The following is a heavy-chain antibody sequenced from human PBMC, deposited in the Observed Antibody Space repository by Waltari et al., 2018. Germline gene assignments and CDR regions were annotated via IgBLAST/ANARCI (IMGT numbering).Heavy chain of an antibody. CDR3: ARVSGAGTRGGVGY. Sequence: QVQLQESGPGLVKPSETLSLTCTVSGGSISSHYWSWIRQPPGKGLEWIGYIYYSGRTNYNPSLRSGVTMSVDTSKTQFSLKLSAVTAADTAVYYCARVSGAGTRGGVGYWGQGTLVTVSS. V-gene: IGHV4-59*11. CDR2: IYYSGRT. CDR1: GGSISSHY. D-gene: IGHD6-19*01. J-gene: IGHJ4*02.